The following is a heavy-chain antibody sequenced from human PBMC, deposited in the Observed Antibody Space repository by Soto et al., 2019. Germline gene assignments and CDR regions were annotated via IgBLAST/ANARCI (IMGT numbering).Heavy chain of an antibody. V-gene: IGHV3-48*01. CDR2: ISSSSSTI. CDR3: ARDSDV. J-gene: IGHJ6*04. Sequence: EVQLVESGGGLIQPGGSLRLSCAASGFTFNTYSMNWVRQAPGKGLEWVSYISSSSSTIYYADSVKGRFTISRDDAKNSLYMQMNSLRAEVTAVYYCARDSDVWGKGTTVTVSS. CDR1: GFTFNTYS.